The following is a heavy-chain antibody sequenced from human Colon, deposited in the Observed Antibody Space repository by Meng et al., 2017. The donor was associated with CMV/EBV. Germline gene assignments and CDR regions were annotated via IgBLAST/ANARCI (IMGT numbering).Heavy chain of an antibody. V-gene: IGHV1-69*10. J-gene: IGHJ6*02. CDR1: GGIFSSYA. CDR3: ASGISVIVGAIGAQYGMDV. Sequence: SVTVSCKASGGIFSSYAISWVRQAPGQGLEWMGEIIYTLGIANYARKFQGRVTITADKSTSTGYMELSSLTSENTGVYYCASGISVIVGAIGAQYGMDVWGQGTTVTVSS. D-gene: IGHD3-22*01. CDR2: IIYTLGIA.